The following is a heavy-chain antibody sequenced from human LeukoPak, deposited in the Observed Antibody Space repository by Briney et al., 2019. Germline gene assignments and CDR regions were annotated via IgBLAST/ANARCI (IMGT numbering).Heavy chain of an antibody. CDR3: GSGQWLVGVFY. D-gene: IGHD6-19*01. V-gene: IGHV1-2*02. Sequence: ASVKVSCKASGHTFTGYYMHWVRQAPGQGLEWLGWINPNSGVTNYAQKFQGSITMTRDTSITTVYMELSSLTSDDTAVYYCGSGQWLVGVFYWGQGTLVTVS. CDR1: GHTFTGYY. CDR2: INPNSGVT. J-gene: IGHJ4*02.